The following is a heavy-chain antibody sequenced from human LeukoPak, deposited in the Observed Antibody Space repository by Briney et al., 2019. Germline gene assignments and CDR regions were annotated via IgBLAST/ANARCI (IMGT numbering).Heavy chain of an antibody. CDR2: IYHSGST. J-gene: IGHJ4*02. CDR3: ARGNVPFDY. D-gene: IGHD2-2*01. CDR1: GGSISSGGYS. Sequence: SQTLSLTCAVSGGSISSGGYSWSWIRQPPGKGLEWIGYIYHSGSTYYNPSLKSRVTISVDRSKNQFSLKLNSVTAADTAVYYCARGNVPFDYWGQGTLVTVSS. V-gene: IGHV4-30-2*01.